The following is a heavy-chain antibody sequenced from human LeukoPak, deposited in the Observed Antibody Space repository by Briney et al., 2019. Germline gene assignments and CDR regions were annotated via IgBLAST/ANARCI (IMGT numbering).Heavy chain of an antibody. V-gene: IGHV1-2*02. CDR2: LNPKTGVT. D-gene: IGHD4-17*01. J-gene: IGHJ3*02. Sequence: ASVKLSCKASGYTFTNYYMHWVRHAHGQGLEWMGWLNPKTGVTNYAQKFQGRLTLRRDTSISTAYMEMSRLRFGGTALYYCAIVYMTTVTNDVCDACDMWGQGTMVTVSS. CDR3: AIVYMTTVTNDVCDACDM. CDR1: GYTFTNYY.